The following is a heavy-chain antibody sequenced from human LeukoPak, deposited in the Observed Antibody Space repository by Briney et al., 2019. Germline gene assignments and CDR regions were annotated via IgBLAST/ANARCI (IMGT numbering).Heavy chain of an antibody. J-gene: IGHJ6*02. CDR2: ISWNSGSR. CDR1: GLNFEDYG. V-gene: IGHV3-9*01. Sequence: GGSLRLSCAASGLNFEDYGMHWVRQAPGKGLEWVSGISWNSGSRGYADSVKGRFTISRDNAKNSLYLQMNSLRPEDTALYFCAKDSRRLNYDMDVWGQGTTVTVSS. CDR3: AKDSRRLNYDMDV.